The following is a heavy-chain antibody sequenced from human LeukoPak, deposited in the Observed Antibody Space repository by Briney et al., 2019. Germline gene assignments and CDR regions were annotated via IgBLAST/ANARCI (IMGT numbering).Heavy chain of an antibody. Sequence: SETLSLTCTVSGGSINNYYWNWIRQPPGRGLEWIGYVYYSGDTKYNPSLQSRVTISVDTPKNQFSLKLNSVTAADTAIYYCARRRKVGAGDAFDIWGQGTMVTVSS. D-gene: IGHD3-10*01. CDR1: GGSINNYY. V-gene: IGHV4-59*08. CDR2: VYYSGDT. J-gene: IGHJ3*02. CDR3: ARRRKVGAGDAFDI.